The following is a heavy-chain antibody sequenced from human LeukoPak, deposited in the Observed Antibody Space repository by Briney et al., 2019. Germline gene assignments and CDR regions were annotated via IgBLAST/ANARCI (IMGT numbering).Heavy chain of an antibody. J-gene: IGHJ6*04. CDR2: ISGSGGST. Sequence: GGSLRLSCAASGFTFSSYAMSWVRQAPGKGLEWVSAISGSGGSTYYADSVKGRFTISRDNSKNTLYLQMNSLRAEDTAVYYCAANIVVVPAAHYYYYGMDGWGKGTTVTVSS. CDR3: AANIVVVPAAHYYYYGMDG. V-gene: IGHV3-23*01. D-gene: IGHD2-2*01. CDR1: GFTFSSYA.